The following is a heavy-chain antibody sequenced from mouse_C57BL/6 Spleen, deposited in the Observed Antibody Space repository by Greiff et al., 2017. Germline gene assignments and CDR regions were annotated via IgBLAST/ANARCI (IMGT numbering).Heavy chain of an antibody. J-gene: IGHJ1*03. CDR1: GFSLSTFGMG. Sequence: QVQLKESGPGILQPSQTLSLTCSFSGFSLSTFGMGVGWIRQPSGKGLEWLAHIWWDDDKYYNPALKSRLTISKDTSKNQVFLKIANVDTADTATYYCARMGYYGSSYYWYFDVWGTGTTVTVSS. CDR3: ARMGYYGSSYYWYFDV. CDR2: IWWDDDK. D-gene: IGHD1-1*01. V-gene: IGHV8-8*01.